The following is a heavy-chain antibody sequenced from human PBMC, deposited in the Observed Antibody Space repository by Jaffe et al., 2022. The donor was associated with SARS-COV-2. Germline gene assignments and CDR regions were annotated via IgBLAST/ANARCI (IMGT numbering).Heavy chain of an antibody. CDR2: LSGSDDSP. V-gene: IGHV3-23*01. CDR1: GFTFKTHA. D-gene: IGHD3-22*01. J-gene: IGHJ4*02. Sequence: EVQLLESGGGSAQPGGSLRLSCAASGFTFKTHAMTWVRQIPGKGLEWVSSLSGSDDSPYYANSVKGRFTISRDNSKNTLYLQMNSLRAEDTAVYFCAQAAIRDSTGSYLPYWGQGTLVTVSS. CDR3: AQAAIRDSTGSYLPY.